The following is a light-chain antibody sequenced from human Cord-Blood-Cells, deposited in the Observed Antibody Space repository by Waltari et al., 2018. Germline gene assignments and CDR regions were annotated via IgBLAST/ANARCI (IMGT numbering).Light chain of an antibody. V-gene: IGKV1-9*01. CDR3: QQLNSYPLT. J-gene: IGKJ4*01. CDR1: QGISSY. Sequence: DIQLTQSPSFLSASVGDRVTITCRASQGISSYLACYQQKQGKAPKLLIYAASTLQSGVTSRFSGSGSGTEFIRTISILQPEDFATDYCQQLNSYPLTFGGGTKVEIK. CDR2: AAS.